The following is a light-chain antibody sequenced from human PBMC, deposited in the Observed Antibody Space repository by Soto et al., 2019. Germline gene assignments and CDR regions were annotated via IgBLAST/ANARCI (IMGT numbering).Light chain of an antibody. CDR3: QRRSDWLT. V-gene: IGKV3-11*01. J-gene: IGKJ4*01. CDR1: QSVNNY. Sequence: EIVLTQSPATLSLSPGERATLSCRASQSVNNYLAWFQQKPGQPPRLLIYDATIRATGVPGRFSGSGSGTDFTLTISTVEPEDFAIYYCQRRSDWLTFGGGTKVEI. CDR2: DAT.